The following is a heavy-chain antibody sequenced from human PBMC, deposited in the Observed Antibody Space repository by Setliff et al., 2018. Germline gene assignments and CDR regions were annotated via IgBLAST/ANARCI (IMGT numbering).Heavy chain of an antibody. CDR2: IKRKTDGETT. CDR3: ISLWLGYYGLDV. V-gene: IGHV3-15*01. Sequence: GGSLRLSCSVSGITFKNAWMSWVRQAPGKGLEWVGRIKRKTDGETTDYAAPVKGRFTVSRDDSKNTLYLQMNSLKTEDTAVYYCISLWLGYYGLDVWGQGTLVTVSS. J-gene: IGHJ6*02. CDR1: GITFKNAW. D-gene: IGHD5-18*01.